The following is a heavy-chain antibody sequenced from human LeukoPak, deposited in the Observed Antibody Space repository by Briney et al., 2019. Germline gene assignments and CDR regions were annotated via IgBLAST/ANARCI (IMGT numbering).Heavy chain of an antibody. CDR1: GYTFTGYY. CDR3: ARDCPDSGYDCVDY. CDR2: INPNSGGT. Sequence: ASVKVSCKASGYTFTGYYMHWVRQAPGQGLEWMGWINPNSGGTNYAQKFQGRATMTRDTSISTAYMELSRLRSDDTAVYYCARDCPDSGYDCVDYWGQGTLVTVSS. D-gene: IGHD5-12*01. V-gene: IGHV1-2*02. J-gene: IGHJ4*02.